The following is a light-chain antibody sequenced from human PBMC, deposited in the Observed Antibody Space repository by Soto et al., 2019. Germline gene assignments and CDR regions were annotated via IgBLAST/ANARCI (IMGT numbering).Light chain of an antibody. Sequence: DIEMTQSPSTLSLSVPERATLSCRTSQSISTYLTWYQQKPGQAPKLLIYDASSWQSGISSRFSGSGSGTDFTLTISSLQPEDFATYYCQQRFNRPITFGQGTRLEIK. CDR1: QSISTY. J-gene: IGKJ5*01. CDR2: DAS. V-gene: IGKV1-39*01. CDR3: QQRFNRPIT.